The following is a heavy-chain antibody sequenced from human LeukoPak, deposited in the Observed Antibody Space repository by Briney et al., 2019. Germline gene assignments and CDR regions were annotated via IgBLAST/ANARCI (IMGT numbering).Heavy chain of an antibody. CDR2: IRYDGSNK. Sequence: GGSLRLSCAASGFTFSSYGMHWVRQAPGKGLEWVAFIRYDGSNKYYADSVKGRFTISRDNSKNTLYLQMNSLRAEDTAVYYCAKETYYDILTGYYDYWGQGTLVTVSS. J-gene: IGHJ4*02. CDR3: AKETYYDILTGYYDY. D-gene: IGHD3-9*01. CDR1: GFTFSSYG. V-gene: IGHV3-30*02.